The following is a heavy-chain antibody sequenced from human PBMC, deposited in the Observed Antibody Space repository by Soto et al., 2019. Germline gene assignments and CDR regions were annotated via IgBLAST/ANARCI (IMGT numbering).Heavy chain of an antibody. D-gene: IGHD6-19*01. CDR1: GGSISSGDYY. CDR3: ARVHVMVVAGSTFDY. V-gene: IGHV4-30-4*01. Sequence: ASETLSLTCTVSGGSISSGDYYWSWIRQPPGKGLEWIGYIYYSGSTYYNPSLKSRVTISVDTSNNQFSLKLTSVTAADTAVYYCARVHVMVVAGSTFDYWGHGTLVTVSS. CDR2: IYYSGST. J-gene: IGHJ4*01.